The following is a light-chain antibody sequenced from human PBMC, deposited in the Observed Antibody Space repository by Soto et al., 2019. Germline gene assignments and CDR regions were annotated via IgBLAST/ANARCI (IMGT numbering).Light chain of an antibody. CDR2: EVT. V-gene: IGLV2-8*01. CDR3: SSYTTSPSPQWV. Sequence: QSVLTQPPSASGSPGQSVTISCTGTSSDVGGYNFVSWYQQHPGKAPKLIIYEVTKRPSGVSDRFSASKSGNTASLTISGLQAEDEAHYYCSSYTTSPSPQWVFAGGTKLTVL. CDR1: SSDVGGYNF. J-gene: IGLJ3*02.